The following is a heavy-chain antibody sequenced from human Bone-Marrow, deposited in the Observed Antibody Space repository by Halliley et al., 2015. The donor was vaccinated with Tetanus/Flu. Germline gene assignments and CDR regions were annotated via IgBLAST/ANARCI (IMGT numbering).Heavy chain of an antibody. Sequence: SSTKSAEPGKGRFTTPRDNAKNTLYLQMNSLRAEDTAVYYCASRDEDIVVVPAGNYYYGMAVWGQGTTVTVSS. CDR3: ASRDEDIVVVPAGNYYYGMAV. D-gene: IGHD2-2*01. J-gene: IGHJ6*02. CDR2: SST. V-gene: IGHV3-74*01.